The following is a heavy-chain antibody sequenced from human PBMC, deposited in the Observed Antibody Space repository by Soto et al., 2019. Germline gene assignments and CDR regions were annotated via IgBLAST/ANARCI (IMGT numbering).Heavy chain of an antibody. CDR3: ARVGSRDYYDSSGYYYPPNWFDP. V-gene: IGHV1-69*13. D-gene: IGHD3-22*01. CDR1: GYTFTGHY. CDR2: IIPIFGTA. Sequence: SVKFSGKASGYTFTGHYMHWVRQAPGQGLEWMGGIIPIFGTATYAQKFQGRVTITADESTSTAYMELSSLRSEDTAVYYCARVGSRDYYDSSGYYYPPNWFDPWGQGTLLTVSS. J-gene: IGHJ5*02.